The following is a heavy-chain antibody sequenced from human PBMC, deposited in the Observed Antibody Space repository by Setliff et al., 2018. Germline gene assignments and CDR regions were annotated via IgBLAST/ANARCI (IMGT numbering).Heavy chain of an antibody. CDR1: GFSFSGYW. D-gene: IGHD5-18*01. V-gene: IGHV3-7*01. Sequence: GESLKISCAASGFSFSGYWMSWVRQAPGQGLEWEANIKQDGSENYYVDSVKGRFTISRDNAKKSLYLQMDSLRVEDTAVYYCARGGFSYGYWGQGTLVTVSS. CDR2: IKQDGSEN. CDR3: ARGGFSYGY. J-gene: IGHJ4*02.